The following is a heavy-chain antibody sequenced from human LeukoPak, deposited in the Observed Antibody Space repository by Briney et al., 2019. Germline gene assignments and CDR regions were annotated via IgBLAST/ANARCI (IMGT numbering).Heavy chain of an antibody. J-gene: IGHJ6*03. CDR1: GFTFSSYE. CDR2: ISSSGSTI. Sequence: GGSLRLSCAASGFTFSSYEMNWVRQAPGKGLEWVSYISSSGSTIYYADSVKGRFTISRDNAKNSLYLQMNSLRAEDTAVYYCARAASLSWGTFYYYYYMDVWGKGTTVTVSS. D-gene: IGHD3-16*01. V-gene: IGHV3-48*03. CDR3: ARAASLSWGTFYYYYYMDV.